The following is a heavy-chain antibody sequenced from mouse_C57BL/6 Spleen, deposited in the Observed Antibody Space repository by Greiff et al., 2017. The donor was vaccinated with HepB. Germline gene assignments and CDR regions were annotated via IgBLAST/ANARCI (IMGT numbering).Heavy chain of an antibody. J-gene: IGHJ4*01. Sequence: EVQLQQSGPGLVKPSQSLSLTCSVTGYSITSGYYWNWIRQFPGNKLEWMGYISYDGSNNYNPSLKNRISITRDTSKNQFFLKLNSVTTEDTATYYCARDKRDSNYGNAMDYWGQGTSVTVSS. D-gene: IGHD2-5*01. CDR3: ARDKRDSNYGNAMDY. CDR2: ISYDGSN. CDR1: GYSITSGYY. V-gene: IGHV3-6*01.